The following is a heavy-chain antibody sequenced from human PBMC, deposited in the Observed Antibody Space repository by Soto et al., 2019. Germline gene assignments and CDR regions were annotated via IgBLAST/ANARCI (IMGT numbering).Heavy chain of an antibody. Sequence: EVQLVDSGGGLVQPGRSLRLSCAASGFTVDDYAMHWVRQAPGKGLGWVSGLIWKSTNIGYAGSVKGRFIISRDNAKKFLSLQMNSMRPEDTAWYYGAKTRLTRVFDAVFDSWGEGTLGTFSA. CDR1: GFTVDDYA. V-gene: IGHV3-9*01. J-gene: IGHJ4*02. CDR3: AKTRLTRVFDAVFDS. D-gene: IGHD3-9*01. CDR2: LIWKSTNI.